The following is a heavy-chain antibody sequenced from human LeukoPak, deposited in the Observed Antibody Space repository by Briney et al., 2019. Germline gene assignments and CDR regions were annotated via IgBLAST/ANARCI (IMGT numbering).Heavy chain of an antibody. V-gene: IGHV4-34*01. J-gene: IGHJ4*02. Sequence: SETLSLTCAVYGGSFSGYYWSWIRQPPGKGLEWIGEINHSGSTNYNPSLKSRVTISVDTSKNQFSLKLSSVTAADTAVYYCARGRSYFDYWGQGTLVTVSS. CDR2: INHSGST. CDR1: GGSFSGYY. CDR3: ARGRSYFDY.